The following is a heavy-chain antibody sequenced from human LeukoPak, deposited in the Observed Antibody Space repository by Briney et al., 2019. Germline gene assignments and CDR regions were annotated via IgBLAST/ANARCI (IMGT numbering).Heavy chain of an antibody. V-gene: IGHV1-46*01. CDR2: INPSGGST. CDR1: GYTFTSYY. Sequence: ASVKVSCKASGYTFTSYYMHWVRQAPGQGLEWMGIINPSGGSTSYAQKFQGRVTMTRDTSTSTAYMELSSLRSEDTAVYYCARGSPHEYYYYYYMDVWGKGTTVTVSS. CDR3: ARGSPHEYYYYYYMDV. J-gene: IGHJ6*03.